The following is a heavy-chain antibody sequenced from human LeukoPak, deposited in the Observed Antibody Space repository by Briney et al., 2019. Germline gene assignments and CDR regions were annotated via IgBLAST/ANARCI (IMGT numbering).Heavy chain of an antibody. CDR1: GASISSYY. Sequence: SETLSLTCTVSGASISSYYWSWIRQPPGKGLEWIGYIYYSGSTNYNPSLKSRVTISVDTSKNQFSLKLSSVTAADTAVYYCARAIGHNYYGSGSYLGTWGQGTLVTVSS. D-gene: IGHD3-10*01. J-gene: IGHJ5*02. CDR3: ARAIGHNYYGSGSYLGT. V-gene: IGHV4-59*01. CDR2: IYYSGST.